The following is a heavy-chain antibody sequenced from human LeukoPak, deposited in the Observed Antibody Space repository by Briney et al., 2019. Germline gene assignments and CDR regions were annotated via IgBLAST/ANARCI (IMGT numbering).Heavy chain of an antibody. V-gene: IGHV1-2*02. J-gene: IGHJ2*01. CDR1: GYTFNAYY. Sequence: ASVKVSCKASGYTFNAYYLHWVRQAPGQGLEWMGWINPNSGDTKYALKFQGRVTMTGDTSISTAYMELSRLRFDDTAVYYCAILRLSTGLWWFFDLWGRGTLVTVSS. CDR2: INPNSGDT. CDR3: AILRLSTGLWWFFDL. D-gene: IGHD2-8*02.